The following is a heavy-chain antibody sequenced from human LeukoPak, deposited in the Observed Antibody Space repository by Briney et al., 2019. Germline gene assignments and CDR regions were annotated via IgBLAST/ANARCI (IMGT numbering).Heavy chain of an antibody. CDR2: IYYSGST. CDR3: ARANSGMIVGPNWFDP. D-gene: IGHD3-22*01. V-gene: IGHV4-59*11. CDR1: GGSISSHY. J-gene: IGHJ5*02. Sequence: SETLSLTCTVSGGSISSHYWSWIRQPPGKGLEWIVYIYYSGSTNYNPSLKSRVTISVDTSKNQFSLKLSSVTAADTAVYYCARANSGMIVGPNWFDPWGQGTLVTVSS.